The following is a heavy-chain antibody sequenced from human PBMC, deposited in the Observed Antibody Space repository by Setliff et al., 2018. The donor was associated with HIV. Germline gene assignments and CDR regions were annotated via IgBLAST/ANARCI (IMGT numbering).Heavy chain of an antibody. D-gene: IGHD3-22*01. CDR3: ARLDSSGYYVDY. Sequence: TLSLTCDVSGFSISSRYYWGWIRQPPGKGLEWIGYIYYSGSTYYNPSLKSRVTISVDTSKNQFSLKLSSVTAADTAVYYCARLDSSGYYVDYWGQGTLVTVSS. CDR2: IYYSGST. CDR1: GFSISSRYY. V-gene: IGHV4-38-2*01. J-gene: IGHJ4*02.